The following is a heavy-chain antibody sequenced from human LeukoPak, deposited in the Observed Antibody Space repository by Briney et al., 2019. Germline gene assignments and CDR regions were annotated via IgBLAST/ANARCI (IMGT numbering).Heavy chain of an antibody. Sequence: ASVKVSCKASGYTFTNYGISWVRQAPGQGLEWMGWISAYNGNTNYAQKLQGRVTMITDTSTNTAYMELRSLRSDDTAVYYCARDRATDREQNWFDPWGQGTLVTVSS. V-gene: IGHV1-18*01. CDR2: ISAYNGNT. J-gene: IGHJ5*02. D-gene: IGHD5-24*01. CDR3: ARDRATDREQNWFDP. CDR1: GYTFTNYG.